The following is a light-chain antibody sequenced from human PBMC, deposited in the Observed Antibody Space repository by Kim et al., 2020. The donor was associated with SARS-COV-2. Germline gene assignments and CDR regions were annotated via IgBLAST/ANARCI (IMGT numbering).Light chain of an antibody. Sequence: QSVLTQPPSASGTPGQRVTISCSGSSSNIGSNAVNWYQQVPGTAPKILIYSNTQRPSGVPDRFSGSKSGTSASLAISGLQSEDEADYYCAAWDDSLNGYVFGTGTKVTVL. CDR2: SNT. J-gene: IGLJ1*01. V-gene: IGLV1-44*01. CDR3: AAWDDSLNGYV. CDR1: SSNIGSNA.